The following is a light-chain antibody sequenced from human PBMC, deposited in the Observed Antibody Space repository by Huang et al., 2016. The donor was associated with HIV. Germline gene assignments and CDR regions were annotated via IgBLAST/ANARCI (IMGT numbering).Light chain of an antibody. CDR2: GAS. CDR1: QNVNTD. Sequence: EVLITQSPPILSVSPGERATLSCRASQNVNTDLAWYKHNPGQAPRLLIYGASTRATGIPARCSGNGSETEFTLTISSRQSEDFAIYYCQQYNNWPPLTFGGGTKVEIK. CDR3: QQYNNWPPLT. J-gene: IGKJ4*01. V-gene: IGKV3-15*01.